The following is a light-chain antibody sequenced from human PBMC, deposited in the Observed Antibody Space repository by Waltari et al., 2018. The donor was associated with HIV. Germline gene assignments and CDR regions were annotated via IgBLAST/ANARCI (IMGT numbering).Light chain of an antibody. V-gene: IGLV1-47*01. Sequence: QSVLTQPPSASGTPGQRVTTPCSGGSSNIGSNYVFWYQLLPGTAPKLLVYRNDQRPSGVPDRLSGSKSGTSASLAISGLRSEDEADYYCAAWDDSLSGYVFGTGTKVTVL. CDR3: AAWDDSLSGYV. CDR1: SSNIGSNY. J-gene: IGLJ1*01. CDR2: RND.